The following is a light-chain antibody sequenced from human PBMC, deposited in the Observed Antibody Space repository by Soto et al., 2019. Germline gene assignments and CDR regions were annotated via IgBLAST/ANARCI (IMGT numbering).Light chain of an antibody. CDR3: QQYGRSPWT. J-gene: IGKJ1*01. Sequence: EIVLTQSPGTLSLSPGERATLSCRASQSVSSSNLAWYQQKPGQAPRLLIYGASSRATGIPGRFSGSGSGTDFTLTISRLEPEDFAVYYCQQYGRSPWTFGQGTKVEIK. V-gene: IGKV3-20*01. CDR2: GAS. CDR1: QSVSSSN.